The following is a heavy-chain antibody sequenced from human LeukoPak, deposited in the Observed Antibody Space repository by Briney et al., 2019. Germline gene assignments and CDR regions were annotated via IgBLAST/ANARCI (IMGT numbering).Heavy chain of an antibody. J-gene: IGHJ3*02. D-gene: IGHD3-9*01. Sequence: SETLSLTCTVSGYSISSGYYWGWIRQPPGMGLEWIGSIYHSGSTYYNPSLKSRVTISVDTSKNQFSLKLSSVTAADTAVYYCILTGPPGPAFDIWGQGTMVTVSS. CDR3: ILTGPPGPAFDI. V-gene: IGHV4-38-2*02. CDR2: IYHSGST. CDR1: GYSISSGYY.